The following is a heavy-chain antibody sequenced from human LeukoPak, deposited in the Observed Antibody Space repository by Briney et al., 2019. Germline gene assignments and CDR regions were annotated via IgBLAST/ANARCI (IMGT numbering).Heavy chain of an antibody. D-gene: IGHD3-10*01. J-gene: IGHJ3*02. CDR1: GVSISSGDYY. Sequence: SQTLSLPCTVSGVSISSGDYYWIWIRQPPGKGLEWIGYIYYSGSTYYNPSLKSRVTISVDTSKNQFSLKLSSVTAADTAVYYCARDAGAFDIWGQGPMVAVSS. CDR3: ARDAGAFDI. V-gene: IGHV4-30-4*01. CDR2: IYYSGST.